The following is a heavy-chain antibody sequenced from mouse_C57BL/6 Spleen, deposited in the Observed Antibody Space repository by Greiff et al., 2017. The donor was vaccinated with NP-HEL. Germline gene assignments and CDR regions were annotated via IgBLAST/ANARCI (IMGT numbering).Heavy chain of an antibody. Sequence: DVKLQESGGGLVKPGGSLKLSCAASGFTFSSYAMSWVRQTPEKRLEWVATISDGGSYTYYPDNVKGRFTISRDNAKNNLYLQMSHLKSEDTAMYYCARDRGTGTGNYFDYWGQGTTLTVSS. J-gene: IGHJ2*01. CDR1: GFTFSSYA. V-gene: IGHV5-4*01. CDR2: ISDGGSYT. CDR3: ARDRGTGTGNYFDY. D-gene: IGHD4-1*01.